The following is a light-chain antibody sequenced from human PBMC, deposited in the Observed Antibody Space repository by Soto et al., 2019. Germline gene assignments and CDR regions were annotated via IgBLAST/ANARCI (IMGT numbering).Light chain of an antibody. CDR2: DTT. Sequence: QAVVTQEASLTVSPGGTVTLTCGSSTGAVTSGHYPYWFQQKPGQAPRTLIYDTTNKHSWTPARFSGSLLGGKAALTLSGAQPEDGADYYCLLYYSGVGVFGGGTKLTVL. J-gene: IGLJ3*02. CDR3: LLYYSGVGV. V-gene: IGLV7-46*01. CDR1: TGAVTSGHY.